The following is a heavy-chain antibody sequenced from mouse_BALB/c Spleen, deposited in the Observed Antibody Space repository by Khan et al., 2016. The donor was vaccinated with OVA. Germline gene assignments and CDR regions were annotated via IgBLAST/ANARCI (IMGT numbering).Heavy chain of an antibody. J-gene: IGHJ4*01. CDR1: GYSITSDYA. V-gene: IGHV3-2*02. D-gene: IGHD2-13*01. CDR3: ARSLYYSDSYAMDY. Sequence: EVQLVESGPGLVKPSQSLSLTCTVTGYSITSDYAWNWIRQFPGNKLEWMGYISSTGSTRYNPSLKSRISITRDTSKNQFFLHLNSVTTEDTATYYCARSLYYSDSYAMDYWGQGTSVTVSS. CDR2: ISSTGST.